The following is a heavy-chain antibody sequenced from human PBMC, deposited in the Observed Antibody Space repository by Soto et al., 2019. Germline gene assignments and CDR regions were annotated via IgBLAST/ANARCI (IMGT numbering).Heavy chain of an antibody. D-gene: IGHD3-22*01. CDR3: ARVGLLPPGGTWLDP. V-gene: IGHV4-30-2*06. Sequence: PSETLSLTCAVSNASVNRVGYSWSWIRQSPVKGLEWIGYMYETGSTYYNPSLKSRVTISADTSKNQLSLKLPSVTASATAVYYCARVGLLPPGGTWLDPWGQGTQVTVSS. J-gene: IGHJ5*02. CDR2: MYETGST. CDR1: NASVNRVGYS.